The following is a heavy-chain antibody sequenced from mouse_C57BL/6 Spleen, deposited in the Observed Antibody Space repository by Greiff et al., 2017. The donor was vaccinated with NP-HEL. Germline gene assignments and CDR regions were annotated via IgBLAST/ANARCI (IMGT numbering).Heavy chain of an antibody. J-gene: IGHJ4*01. V-gene: IGHV1-54*01. CDR3: ARWGTTVVATDYAMDY. CDR1: GYAFTNYL. D-gene: IGHD1-1*01. CDR2: INPGSGGT. Sequence: VQLQQSGAELVRPGTSVKVSCKASGYAFTNYLIEWVKQRPGQGLEWIGVINPGSGGTNYNEKFKGKETLTADKSSSTAYMQLSSLKSEDSAVYFCARWGTTVVATDYAMDYWGQGTSVTVSS.